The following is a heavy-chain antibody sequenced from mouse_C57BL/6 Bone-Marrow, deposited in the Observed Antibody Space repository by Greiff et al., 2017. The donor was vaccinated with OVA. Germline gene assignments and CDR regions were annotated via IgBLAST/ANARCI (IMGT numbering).Heavy chain of an antibody. J-gene: IGHJ3*01. CDR2: IYWDDDK. D-gene: IGHD3-2*02. V-gene: IGHV8-12*01. CDR1: GFSLSTSGMG. Sequence: ESGPGILQSSQTLSLTCSFSGFSLSTSGMGVSWIRQPSGKGLEWLAHIYWDDDKRYNPSLKSRLTISKDTSRNQVFLKITSVDTADTATYYCARRVDSSGPFAYWGQGTLVTVSA. CDR3: ARRVDSSGPFAY.